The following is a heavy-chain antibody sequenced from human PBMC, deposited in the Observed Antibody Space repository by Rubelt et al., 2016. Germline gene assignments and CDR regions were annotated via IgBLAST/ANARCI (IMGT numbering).Heavy chain of an antibody. V-gene: IGHV4-39*01. Sequence: QLHVQESGPGLVKPSEPLSLTCTISGDSITNTRYYWAWIRQPPGKGLQWIGSLHYSGSTYYNPSLQSRVSLSVDTSKNQFSLVLSSVTAADTAMYYCAGRNVVVTASPIEYGGQGTLVTVSS. CDR3: AGRNVVVTASPIEY. CDR1: GDSITNTRYY. D-gene: IGHD2-21*02. J-gene: IGHJ4*02. CDR2: LHYSGST.